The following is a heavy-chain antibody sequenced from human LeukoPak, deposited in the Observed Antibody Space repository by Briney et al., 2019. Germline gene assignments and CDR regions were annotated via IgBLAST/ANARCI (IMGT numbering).Heavy chain of an antibody. J-gene: IGHJ4*02. CDR2: IYTSGSS. Sequence: PSETLSLTCTVSGGSISSGSYYWSWIRQPAGKGLEWIGRIYTSGSSNYNPSHKSRVTISVDTSKNQVSLKLSSVTAADTAVYYCARDKWSGFDYWGQGTLVTVSS. CDR1: GGSISSGSYY. D-gene: IGHD3-3*01. V-gene: IGHV4-61*02. CDR3: ARDKWSGFDY.